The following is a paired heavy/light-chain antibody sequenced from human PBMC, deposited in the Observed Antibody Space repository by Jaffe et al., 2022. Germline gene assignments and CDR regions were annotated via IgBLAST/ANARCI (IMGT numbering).Light chain of an antibody. V-gene: IGKV1-5*03. CDR3: QHYKSYPYS. Sequence: DIQMTQSPSTLSASVGDRVTITCRASQSIDTWLAWYQQKPGKAPNLLIHKSSSLQSGVPSRFSGSGSGTEFTLTISSLQPDDSATYYCQHYKSYPYSFGQGTKLEI. CDR1: QSIDTW. J-gene: IGKJ2*03. CDR2: KSS.
Heavy chain of an antibody. Sequence: QVQLVQSGPEVPNPGASVTISCKASGYTFIDYYIHWVRQAPGQGLEWMGIINPGDGTSFPVRKFLGRLTLTRDTSTDTLYMELRSLRSDDTALYYCARFPYCGSGFCTGYNDLETSDSWGQGTLVTVSS. CDR2: INPGDGTS. V-gene: IGHV1-46*01. CDR1: GYTFIDYY. J-gene: IGHJ4*02. D-gene: IGHD2-21*01. CDR3: ARFPYCGSGFCTGYNDLETSDS.